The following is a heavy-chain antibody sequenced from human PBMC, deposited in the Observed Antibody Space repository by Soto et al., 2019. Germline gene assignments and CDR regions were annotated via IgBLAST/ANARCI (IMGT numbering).Heavy chain of an antibody. CDR1: GYTFTSYA. J-gene: IGHJ5*02. D-gene: IGHD4-4*01. V-gene: IGHV1-3*01. Sequence: QVQLVQSGAEVKKPGASVKVSCKASGYTFTSYAMHWVRQAPGQRLEWMGWINAGNGNTKYSQKFQGRVTITRDTSASTAYMELSSLRSEDTAVYYCARSGTTVTLNWFDPWGQGTLVTVSA. CDR2: INAGNGNT. CDR3: ARSGTTVTLNWFDP.